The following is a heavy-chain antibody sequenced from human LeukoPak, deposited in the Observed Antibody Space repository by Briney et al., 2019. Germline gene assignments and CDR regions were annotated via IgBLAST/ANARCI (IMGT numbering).Heavy chain of an antibody. V-gene: IGHV3-23*01. J-gene: IGHJ6*02. CDR1: GFTFSTYA. D-gene: IGHD2-15*01. Sequence: PGGSLRLSCAASGFTFSTYAMSWVRLAPGKGLEWVSGISGSGGSTYYADSVKGRFTISRDNSKNTLYLQMNSLRAEDTAVYYCAKDRRLGIVVVVATFGMDVWGQGTTVTVSS. CDR2: ISGSGGST. CDR3: AKDRRLGIVVVVATFGMDV.